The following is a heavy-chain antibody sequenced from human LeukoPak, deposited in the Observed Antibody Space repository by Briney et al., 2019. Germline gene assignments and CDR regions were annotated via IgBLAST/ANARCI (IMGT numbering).Heavy chain of an antibody. D-gene: IGHD3-10*01. CDR1: GGAISSGGYY. Sequence: SETLSLTCTVSGGAISSGGYYSSWIRQHPGKGLEWIGYIYYSGSTYYNPSLKSRVTISVDTSKNQFSLKLSSVTAADTAVYYCARTPLLWFGEIPYYMDVWGKGTTVTVSS. CDR2: IYYSGST. J-gene: IGHJ6*03. CDR3: ARTPLLWFGEIPYYMDV. V-gene: IGHV4-31*03.